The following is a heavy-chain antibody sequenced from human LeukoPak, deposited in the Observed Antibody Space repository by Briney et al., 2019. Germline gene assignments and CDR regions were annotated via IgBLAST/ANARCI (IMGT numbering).Heavy chain of an antibody. J-gene: IGHJ4*02. CDR2: IRFDGSHK. V-gene: IGHV3-30*02. Sequence: GGSLRLSCAASGSNFRNYAMHWVRQAPGKEPEWVALIRFDGSHKYYADSVKGRFTISRDNSRDTLSLQMSSLRAEDTAVYYCTRSAYCTGGTCYSKTFDYWGQGALVTVSS. CDR1: GSNFRNYA. D-gene: IGHD2-15*01. CDR3: TRSAYCTGGTCYSKTFDY.